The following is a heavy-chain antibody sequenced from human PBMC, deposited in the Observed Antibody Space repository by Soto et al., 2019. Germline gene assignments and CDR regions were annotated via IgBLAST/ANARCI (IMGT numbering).Heavy chain of an antibody. Sequence: SSETLSLTCTVSDGSISRSAFYWGWIRQPPGKGLEWIGSVHYTGSTYYNPSLKSRVSISLDTSRNQFSLMLSSVTAADTAVYYCARDRLGSGSYLAFDPWGQGTLVTVSS. CDR2: VHYTGST. D-gene: IGHD3-10*01. CDR1: DGSISRSAFY. CDR3: ARDRLGSGSYLAFDP. V-gene: IGHV4-39*07. J-gene: IGHJ5*02.